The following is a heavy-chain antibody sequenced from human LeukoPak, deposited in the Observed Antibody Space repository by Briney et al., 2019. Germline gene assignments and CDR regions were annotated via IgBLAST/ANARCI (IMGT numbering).Heavy chain of an antibody. V-gene: IGHV4-34*01. CDR1: GGSFSGYH. CDR3: ASGDAFDI. CDR2: INHSGST. Sequence: QASETLSLTCAVYGGSFSGYHWSWIRQPPGKGLEWIGEINHSGSTNYNPSLKSRVTISVDTSKNQFSLKLSSVTAADTAVYYCASGDAFDIWGQGTMVTVSS. J-gene: IGHJ3*02.